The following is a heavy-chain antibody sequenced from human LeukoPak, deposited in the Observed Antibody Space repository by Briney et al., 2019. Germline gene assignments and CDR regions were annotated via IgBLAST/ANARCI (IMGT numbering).Heavy chain of an antibody. CDR2: INHSGST. CDR1: GGSFSGYY. Sequence: SETLSLTCAVYGGSFSGYYWSWIRQPPGKGLEWIGEINHSGSTNYNPSLKSRVTISVDTSKNQFSLQLNSVTPEDTAVHYCARDKGGSGYDHLDSWGQGTLVTVSS. V-gene: IGHV4-34*01. D-gene: IGHD5-12*01. J-gene: IGHJ4*02. CDR3: ARDKGGSGYDHLDS.